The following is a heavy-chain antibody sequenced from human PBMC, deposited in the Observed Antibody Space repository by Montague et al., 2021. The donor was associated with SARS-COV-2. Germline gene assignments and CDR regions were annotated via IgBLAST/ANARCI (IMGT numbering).Heavy chain of an antibody. CDR2: ISSSSSTI. V-gene: IGHV3-48*04. J-gene: IGHJ4*02. D-gene: IGHD3-9*01. CDR1: GFTFSSYS. CDR3: ARDLRWGYYDILTGYYRPLDY. Sequence: SLRLSCAASGFTFSSYSMNWVRQAPGEGLEWVSYISSSSSTIYYADSVKGRFTISRDNAKNSPYLQMNSLRAEDTAVYYCARDLRWGYYDILTGYYRPLDYWGQGTLVTVSS.